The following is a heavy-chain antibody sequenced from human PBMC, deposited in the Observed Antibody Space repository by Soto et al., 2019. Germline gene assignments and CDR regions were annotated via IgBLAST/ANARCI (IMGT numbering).Heavy chain of an antibody. CDR2: IKHDGSVQ. J-gene: IGHJ4*02. CDR3: ARAPYSNAWYRFDL. CDR1: GFTFSGYW. Sequence: VGSLRLSCEASGFTFSGYWMSWVRQAPGKGLEWVADIKHDGSVQYYVDSVKGRLTISRDNAKKQLYLQMNGLRAEDTALYYCARAPYSNAWYRFDLWGQGTLVTGLL. V-gene: IGHV3-7*03. D-gene: IGHD4-4*01.